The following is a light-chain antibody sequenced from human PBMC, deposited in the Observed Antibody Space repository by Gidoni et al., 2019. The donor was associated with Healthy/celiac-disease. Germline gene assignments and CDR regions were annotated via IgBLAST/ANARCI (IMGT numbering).Light chain of an antibody. Sequence: SYALTQPPSLSVSPGQTARITCSGDALPKQYVYWYQQKPGQAPVLVIYKDSERPSGIPERFSGSSSGTTVTLTISGVQAEDEADYYCQSADSSGTYPVFGGGTKLTVL. CDR3: QSADSSGTYPV. V-gene: IGLV3-25*03. CDR2: KDS. CDR1: ALPKQY. J-gene: IGLJ2*01.